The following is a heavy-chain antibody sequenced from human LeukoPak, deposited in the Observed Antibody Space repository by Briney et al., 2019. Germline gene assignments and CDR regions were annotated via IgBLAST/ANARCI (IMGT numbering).Heavy chain of an antibody. CDR2: INHSGST. CDR3: ARVGYYYYYMVV. V-gene: IGHV4-34*01. Sequence: SETLSLTCAVYGGSFSGYYWSWIRQPPGKGLEWIGEINHSGSTNYNPSLKSRVTISVDKSKNQFSLKLSSVTAADTAVYYCARVGYYYYYMVVRGEGTTVTVSS. CDR1: GGSFSGYY. J-gene: IGHJ6*03.